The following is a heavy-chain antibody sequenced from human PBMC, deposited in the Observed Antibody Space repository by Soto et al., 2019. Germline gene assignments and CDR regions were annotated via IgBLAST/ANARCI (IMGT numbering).Heavy chain of an antibody. CDR3: AKLMARAAAGTRIRRGFDY. CDR2: ISGSGGST. D-gene: IGHD6-13*01. Sequence: EVQLLESGGGLVQPGGSLRLSCAASGFTFSSYAMSWVRQAPGKGLEWVSAISGSGGSTYYADSVKGRFTISRDNSKNTLYLQMNSLRAEDTAVYYCAKLMARAAAGTRIRRGFDYWGQGTLGTVSS. CDR1: GFTFSSYA. V-gene: IGHV3-23*01. J-gene: IGHJ4*02.